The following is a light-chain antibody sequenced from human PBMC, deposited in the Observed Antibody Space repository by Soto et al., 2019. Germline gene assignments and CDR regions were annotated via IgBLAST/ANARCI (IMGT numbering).Light chain of an antibody. CDR1: NIGSKD. Sequence: SYELTQPPSVSVAPGKTARIPCGGNNIGSKDVHWYQQKPGQAPVLVIYYDSDRPSGIPERFSGSNSGNTATLTISRVEAGDEADYYCQVWHTSSDHRGVFGGGTKRTVL. J-gene: IGLJ3*02. CDR3: QVWHTSSDHRGV. CDR2: YDS. V-gene: IGLV3-21*04.